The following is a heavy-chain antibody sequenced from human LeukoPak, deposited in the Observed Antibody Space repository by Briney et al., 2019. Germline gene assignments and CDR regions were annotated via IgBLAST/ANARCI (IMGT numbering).Heavy chain of an antibody. J-gene: IGHJ4*02. Sequence: GGSLRLSCAASGFTVSSNYMNWVRQAPGKGLEWVSVIYSGGSTYYADSVKGRFTISRDNSKNTVYLQMNSLRAEDTAVYYCARGSSNWFLFDYWGQGTLVTVSS. CDR1: GFTVSSNY. D-gene: IGHD6-13*01. CDR3: ARGSSNWFLFDY. CDR2: IYSGGST. V-gene: IGHV3-66*01.